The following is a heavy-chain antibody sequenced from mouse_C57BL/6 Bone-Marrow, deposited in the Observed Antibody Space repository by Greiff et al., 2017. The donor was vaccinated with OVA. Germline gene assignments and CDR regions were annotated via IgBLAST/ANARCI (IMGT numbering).Heavy chain of an antibody. J-gene: IGHJ4*01. CDR1: GFNIKDDY. CDR3: TTRMDYAMDY. Sequence: EVQLQESGAELVRPGASVKLSCTASGFNIKDDYMHWVKQRPEQGLEWIGWIDPENGDTEYASKFQGKATITADTSSNTAYLQLSSLTSEDTAVYYCTTRMDYAMDYWGQGTSVTVSS. CDR2: IDPENGDT. D-gene: IGHD2-3*01. V-gene: IGHV14-4*01.